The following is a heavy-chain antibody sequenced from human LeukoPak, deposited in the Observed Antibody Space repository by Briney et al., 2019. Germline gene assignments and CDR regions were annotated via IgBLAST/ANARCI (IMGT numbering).Heavy chain of an antibody. CDR3: ARHGSITMVRGRLRYYYMVV. V-gene: IGHV3-66*04. Sequence: GGSLRLSCAASGFTFSSYWLHWVRQAPGKGLEWVSVIYSCGSTYYADSVKGGFTISIDNSKNTLYLQMNSLRAEDTAVYYCARHGSITMVRGRLRYYYMVVWGKGTTVTISS. J-gene: IGHJ6*03. D-gene: IGHD3-10*01. CDR1: GFTFSSYW. CDR2: IYSCGST.